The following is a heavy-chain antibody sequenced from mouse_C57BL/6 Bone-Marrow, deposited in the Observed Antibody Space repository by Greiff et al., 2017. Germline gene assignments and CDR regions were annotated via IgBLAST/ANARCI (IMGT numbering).Heavy chain of an antibody. Sequence: QVQLQQSGAELARPGASVKMSCKASGYTFTSYTMHWVKQRPGQGLAWIGYINPSSGYTKYNQKFKDKATLTVDKSSSTAYMQLSSLTSEDSAVYDCERYWPMTTGRYIDVWGTGTTVTVSS. CDR1: GYTFTSYT. V-gene: IGHV1-4*01. J-gene: IGHJ1*03. CDR2: INPSSGYT. D-gene: IGHD1-1*01. CDR3: ERYWPMTTGRYIDV.